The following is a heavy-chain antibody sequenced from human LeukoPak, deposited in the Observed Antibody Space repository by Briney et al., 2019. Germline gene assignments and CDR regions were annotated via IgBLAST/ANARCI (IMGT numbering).Heavy chain of an antibody. Sequence: GGSLRLSCAASGFTFSNYAMSWVRQAPGKGLEWVSTLSSSGGSTYYADSVKGRFTISRDNSKNTPYLQMNSLRAEDTAVYYCAKPGPYSSSWFLFDYWGQGTLVTVSS. V-gene: IGHV3-23*01. CDR1: GFTFSNYA. CDR3: AKPGPYSSSWFLFDY. CDR2: LSSSGGST. D-gene: IGHD6-13*01. J-gene: IGHJ4*02.